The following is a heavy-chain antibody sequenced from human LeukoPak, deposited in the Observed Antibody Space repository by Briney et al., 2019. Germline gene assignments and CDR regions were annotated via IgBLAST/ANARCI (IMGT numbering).Heavy chain of an antibody. J-gene: IGHJ4*02. CDR2: IKQDGSEQ. Sequence: GGSLRLSCAASGFTFSSYWMTWVRQAPGKGLEWVANIKQDGSEQYYVDSVKGRFTISRDNAKNSLYLQMNSLRAEDTAVYYCAKSKDNPLYYFDNWGQGTLVTVSS. CDR1: GFTFSSYW. CDR3: AKSKDNPLYYFDN. V-gene: IGHV3-7*05.